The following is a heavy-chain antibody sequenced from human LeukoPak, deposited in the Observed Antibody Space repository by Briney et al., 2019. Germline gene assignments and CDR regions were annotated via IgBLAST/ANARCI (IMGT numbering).Heavy chain of an antibody. CDR3: ARKGPKVTIFGVVNRKTYMDV. CDR1: GGSFSGYY. D-gene: IGHD3-3*01. CDR2: INHSGST. V-gene: IGHV4-34*01. Sequence: SETLSLTCSVYGGSFSGYYWSWIRQPPGKGLEWIGEINHSGSTNYNQSLKSRVTISVDTSKNQFSLKLSSVTAADTAVYYCARKGPKVTIFGVVNRKTYMDVWGKGTTVTVSS. J-gene: IGHJ6*03.